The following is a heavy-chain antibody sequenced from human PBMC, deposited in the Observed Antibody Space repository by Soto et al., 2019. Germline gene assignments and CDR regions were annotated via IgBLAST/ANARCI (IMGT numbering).Heavy chain of an antibody. CDR3: ARDPLWGTAMVLWYFDL. J-gene: IGHJ2*01. Sequence: QVQLVESGGGVVQPGRSLRLSCAASGFTFSSYAMHWVRQAPGKGLEWVAVISYDGSNKYYADSVKGRFTISRDNSKNALYLQMISLRAEDTAVDYCARDPLWGTAMVLWYFDLWGRGTLVTVSS. CDR2: ISYDGSNK. D-gene: IGHD5-18*01. CDR1: GFTFSSYA. V-gene: IGHV3-30-3*01.